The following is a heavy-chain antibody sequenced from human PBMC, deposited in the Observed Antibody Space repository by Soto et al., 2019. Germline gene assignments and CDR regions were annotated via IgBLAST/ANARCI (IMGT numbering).Heavy chain of an antibody. D-gene: IGHD3-22*01. Sequence: SETLSITCAVYGGSFSGYYWSWIRQPPGKGLEWIGEINHSGSTNYNPSLKSRVTISVDTSKNQFSLKLSSVTAADTAVYYCARCGYYDSSDAFDIWGQGTMVTVSS. CDR1: GGSFSGYY. CDR2: INHSGST. J-gene: IGHJ3*02. CDR3: ARCGYYDSSDAFDI. V-gene: IGHV4-34*01.